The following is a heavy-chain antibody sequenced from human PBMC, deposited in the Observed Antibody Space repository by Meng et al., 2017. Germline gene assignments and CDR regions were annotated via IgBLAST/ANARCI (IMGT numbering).Heavy chain of an antibody. J-gene: IGHJ4*02. Sequence: GGSLRLSCAASGVTFSSYAMHWVRQAPGKGLEWVAVISYDGSNKYYADSVKGRFTISRDNSKHTLYLQMNSLRAEDTAVYYCARELGNYYDSSGYYPFDYWGQGTLVTVSS. D-gene: IGHD3-22*01. CDR3: ARELGNYYDSSGYYPFDY. CDR1: GVTFSSYA. V-gene: IGHV3-30*01. CDR2: ISYDGSNK.